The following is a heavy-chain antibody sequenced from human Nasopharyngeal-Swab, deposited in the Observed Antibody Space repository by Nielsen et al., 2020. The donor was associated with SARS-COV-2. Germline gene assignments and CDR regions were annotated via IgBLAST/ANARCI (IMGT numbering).Heavy chain of an antibody. CDR3: AKAVGYSSSEYYYYYYGMDV. CDR2: ISWNSGSI. Sequence: SLKISCAASGFTFDDYAMHWVRQAPGKGLEWVSGISWNSGSIGYADSVKGRFTISRDKAKNSLYLQMNSLRAEDTALYYCAKAVGYSSSEYYYYYYGMDVWGQGTTVTVSS. V-gene: IGHV3-9*01. J-gene: IGHJ6*02. D-gene: IGHD6-6*01. CDR1: GFTFDDYA.